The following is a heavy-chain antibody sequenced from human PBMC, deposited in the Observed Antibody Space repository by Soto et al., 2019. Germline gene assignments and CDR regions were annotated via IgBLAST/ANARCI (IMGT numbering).Heavy chain of an antibody. CDR1: GFTFSNYA. CDR3: AKESSGYKYGFYNYFDY. D-gene: IGHD5-18*01. V-gene: IGHV3-23*01. J-gene: IGHJ4*02. CDR2: ISSGGTYT. Sequence: EVQLLESGGGLVQPGGSLRLSCAASGFTFSNYAMTWVRQAPGKGLEWVSAISSGGTYTDYADSVKGRFTLSRDNSKNIEYLQMNSLRAEDTAVYHCAKESSGYKYGFYNYFDYWGQGTLVTVSS.